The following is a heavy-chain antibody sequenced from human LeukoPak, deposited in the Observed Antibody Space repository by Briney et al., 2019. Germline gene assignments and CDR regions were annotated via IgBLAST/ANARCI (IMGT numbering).Heavy chain of an antibody. J-gene: IGHJ5*02. CDR1: GFTVNNKY. Sequence: GGSLRLSCVASGFTVNNKYVSWVRQAPGKGLECVSIIYSDGSTYYAESVRGRSTISRDNSKNTVSLQMNSLRVEDTAVYYCARDLGQYYDTSDNWFDPWGQGTLVTISS. CDR2: IYSDGST. D-gene: IGHD3-22*01. V-gene: IGHV3-66*01. CDR3: ARDLGQYYDTSDNWFDP.